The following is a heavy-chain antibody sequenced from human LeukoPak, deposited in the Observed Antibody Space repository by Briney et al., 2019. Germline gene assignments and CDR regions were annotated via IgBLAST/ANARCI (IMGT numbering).Heavy chain of an antibody. V-gene: IGHV3-30-3*01. D-gene: IGHD2/OR15-2a*01. Sequence: GGCRRPSCAASGFTLSTYPMHWVRQAPGKGLEWVAVISYDGSNKYYADSVKGRFTISRDKSKNTLYLQMNSLRAEDTAVYYCARDSRISRNSSYGMVTCGQGTTVTVSS. CDR3: ARDSRISRNSSYGMVT. J-gene: IGHJ6*02. CDR1: GFTLSTYP. CDR2: ISYDGSNK.